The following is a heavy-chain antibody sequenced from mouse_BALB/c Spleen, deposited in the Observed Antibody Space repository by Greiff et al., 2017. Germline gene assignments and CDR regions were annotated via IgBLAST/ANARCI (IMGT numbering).Heavy chain of an antibody. CDR1: GFNIKDHY. CDR3: NSYDRFAY. J-gene: IGHJ3*01. D-gene: IGHD2-12*01. V-gene: IGHV14-4*02. Sequence: EVQLQQSGAELVRSGASVKLSCTASGFNIKDHYMHWVKQRPEQGLEWIGWIDPENGDTEYAPKFQGKATMTADTSSNTAYLQLSSLTSEDTAVYYCNSYDRFAYWGQGTLVTVSA. CDR2: IDPENGDT.